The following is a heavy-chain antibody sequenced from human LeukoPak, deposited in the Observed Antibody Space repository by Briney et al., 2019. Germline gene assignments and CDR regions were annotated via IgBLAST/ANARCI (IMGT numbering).Heavy chain of an antibody. CDR3: ARDLYSPSYYDSSGYYRSYWYFDL. V-gene: IGHV3-21*01. Sequence: PGGSLRLSCTASGFAFDEHGMSWVRQAPGKGLEWVSSISSSSSYIYYADSVKGRFTISRDNAKNSLYLQMNSLRAEDTAVYYCARDLYSPSYYDSSGYYRSYWYFDLCGRGTLVTVSS. D-gene: IGHD3-22*01. CDR2: ISSSSSYI. CDR1: GFAFDEHG. J-gene: IGHJ2*01.